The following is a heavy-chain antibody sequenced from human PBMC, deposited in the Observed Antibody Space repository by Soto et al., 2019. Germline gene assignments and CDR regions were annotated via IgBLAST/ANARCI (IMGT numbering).Heavy chain of an antibody. Sequence: SETLSLTCTVSGGSISSYYWSWIRQPPGKGLEWIGYIYYSGSTNYNPSLKSRVTISVDTSKNQFSLKLSSVTAADTAVYYCARQGFYDSLYYMDVWGKGTTVTVSS. CDR2: IYYSGST. D-gene: IGHD3-3*01. CDR3: ARQGFYDSLYYMDV. V-gene: IGHV4-59*08. CDR1: GGSISSYY. J-gene: IGHJ6*03.